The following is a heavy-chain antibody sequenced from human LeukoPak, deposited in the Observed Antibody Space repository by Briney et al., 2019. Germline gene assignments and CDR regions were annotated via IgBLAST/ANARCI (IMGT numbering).Heavy chain of an antibody. V-gene: IGHV4-34*01. Sequence: SESLSLTCAVYGGSFSGYSWSWIRQPPGKGLEWVGEINDSGSTTYYPSLKSRVTISVDTSNNHFSLNLSSVTAADTAVYYCAIGLTYCGGDCYFLWGEGTLVTVSS. CDR3: AIGLTYCGGDCYFL. J-gene: IGHJ4*02. D-gene: IGHD2-21*02. CDR1: GGSFSGYS. CDR2: INDSGST.